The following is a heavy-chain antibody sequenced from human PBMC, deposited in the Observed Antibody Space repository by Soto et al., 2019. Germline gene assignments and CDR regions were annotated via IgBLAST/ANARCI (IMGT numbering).Heavy chain of an antibody. J-gene: IGHJ4*02. CDR1: GGSISNYY. CDR3: ARASYYDCWSGYHQSKRFDY. D-gene: IGHD3-3*01. V-gene: IGHV4-59*12. CDR2: IYCSGST. Sequence: ETLSLTCTVSGGSISNYYWSWIRQPPGKGLEWIGYIYCSGSTNYNPSLKSRVTISVDTSKNQFSLKLSSVTAADTAVYYCARASYYDCWSGYHQSKRFDYWGKGTLVTVSS.